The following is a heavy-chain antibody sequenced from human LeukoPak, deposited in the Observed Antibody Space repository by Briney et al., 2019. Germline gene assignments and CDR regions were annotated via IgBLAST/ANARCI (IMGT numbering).Heavy chain of an antibody. CDR3: AKHYFDSRGYYYSAFEI. V-gene: IGHV3-23*01. J-gene: IGHJ3*02. Sequence: GGSLRLSCVATGFTFRSYAMSWVRQAPGKGLECVSGISGSGTSTYYADSAKGRFTISRDNSKTTLYLQLNSLRAEDTAVYYCAKHYFDSRGYYYSAFEIWGQGTRVTVSS. CDR1: GFTFRSYA. CDR2: ISGSGTST. D-gene: IGHD3-22*01.